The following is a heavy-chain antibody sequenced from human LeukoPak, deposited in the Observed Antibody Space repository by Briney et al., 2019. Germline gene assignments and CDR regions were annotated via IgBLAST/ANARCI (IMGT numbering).Heavy chain of an antibody. J-gene: IGHJ6*03. CDR3: ARFGVVVPAAMGYYYYYYMDV. Sequence: PSETLSLTCTVSGGSISSYYWSWIRQPPGNGLEWIGYIYYSGSTNYNPSLKSRVTISVDTSKNQFSLKLSSVPAADTAVYYCARFGVVVPAAMGYYYYYYMDVWGKGTTVTVSS. V-gene: IGHV4-59*01. CDR1: GGSISSYY. D-gene: IGHD2-2*01. CDR2: IYYSGST.